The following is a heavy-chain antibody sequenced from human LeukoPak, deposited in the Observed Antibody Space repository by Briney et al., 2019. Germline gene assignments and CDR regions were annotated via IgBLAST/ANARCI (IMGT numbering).Heavy chain of an antibody. Sequence: GGSLRLSCAASGFTFSSYWMSWARQAPGKGLEWVANIKQDGSEKYYVDSVKGRFTISRDNAKNSLYLQMNSLRAEDTAVYYCARDNEWLSYYFDYWGQGTLVTVSS. CDR3: ARDNEWLSYYFDY. J-gene: IGHJ4*02. CDR2: IKQDGSEK. CDR1: GFTFSSYW. D-gene: IGHD3-3*01. V-gene: IGHV3-7*01.